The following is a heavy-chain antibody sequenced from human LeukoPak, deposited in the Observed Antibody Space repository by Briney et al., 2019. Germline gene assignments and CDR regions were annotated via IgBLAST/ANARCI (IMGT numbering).Heavy chain of an antibody. D-gene: IGHD3-22*01. CDR2: IYHSGST. Sequence: SGTLSLTCAVSGGSISSSNWWSWVRQPPGKGLEWIGEIYHSGSTNYNPSLKSRVTISVDKSKNQFSLKLSSVTAADTAVYYCARRGYYYDSSGYYSYWGQGTLVTVSS. CDR3: ARRGYYYDSSGYYSY. J-gene: IGHJ4*02. V-gene: IGHV4-4*02. CDR1: GGSISSSNW.